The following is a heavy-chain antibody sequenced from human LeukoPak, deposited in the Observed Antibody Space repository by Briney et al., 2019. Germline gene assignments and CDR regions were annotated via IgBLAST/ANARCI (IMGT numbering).Heavy chain of an antibody. V-gene: IGHV1-46*01. CDR3: AGVKGSYSSGY. J-gene: IGHJ4*02. CDR2: INPSGGST. CDR1: GYTFTSYY. Sequence: ASVKVSCKASGYTFTSYYMHWVRQAPGQGLEWMGIINPSGGSTGYAQKFQGRVTMTRDTSTSTVYMELSSLRAEDTAVYYCAGVKGSYSSGYWGQGTLVTVSS. D-gene: IGHD6-19*01.